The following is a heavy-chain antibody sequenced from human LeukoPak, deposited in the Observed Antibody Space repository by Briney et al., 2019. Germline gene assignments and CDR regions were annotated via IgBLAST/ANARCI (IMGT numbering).Heavy chain of an antibody. CDR2: IVVGSGNT. CDR1: GFTFTSSA. Sequence: SVKVSCKASGFTFTSSAVQWVRQARGQRLEWIGWIVVGSGNTNYAQKFQERVTITRDMSTSTAYMELSSLRSEDTAVYYCAARSGHYDFWSGYPRTYYYYMDVWGKGTTVTVSS. V-gene: IGHV1-58*01. D-gene: IGHD3-3*01. J-gene: IGHJ6*03. CDR3: AARSGHYDFWSGYPRTYYYYMDV.